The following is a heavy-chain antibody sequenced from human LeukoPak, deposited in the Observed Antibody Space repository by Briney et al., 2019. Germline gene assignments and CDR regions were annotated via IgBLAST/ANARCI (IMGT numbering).Heavy chain of an antibody. Sequence: SVKVSCKASGYTFTGYYMHWVRQAPGQGLEWMGGIIPILGIANYAQKFQGRVTITADKSTSTAYMELSSLRSEDTAVYYCARDKRRYSSGWSDYWGQGTLVTVSS. CDR3: ARDKRRYSSGWSDY. CDR2: IIPILGIA. J-gene: IGHJ4*02. CDR1: GYTFTGYY. V-gene: IGHV1-69*10. D-gene: IGHD6-19*01.